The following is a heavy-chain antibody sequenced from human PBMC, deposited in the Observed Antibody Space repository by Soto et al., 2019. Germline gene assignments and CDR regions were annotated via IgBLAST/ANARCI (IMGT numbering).Heavy chain of an antibody. CDR1: GFTFSSYS. Sequence: GGSLRLSCAASGFTFSSYSMNWVRQAPGKGLEWVSSISSSSSYIYYADSVKGRFTISRDNAKNSLYLQMNSLRAEDTAVYYCARGGYCSSTSCHQYFDYWGQGTLVTVS. D-gene: IGHD2-2*01. V-gene: IGHV3-21*01. CDR2: ISSSSSYI. J-gene: IGHJ4*02. CDR3: ARGGYCSSTSCHQYFDY.